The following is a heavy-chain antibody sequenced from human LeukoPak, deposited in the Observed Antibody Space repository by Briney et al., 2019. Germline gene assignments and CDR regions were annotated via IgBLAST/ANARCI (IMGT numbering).Heavy chain of an antibody. V-gene: IGHV3-23*01. CDR2: ISGSGGST. CDR1: GFTFSSYA. J-gene: IGHJ4*02. D-gene: IGHD1-1*01. CDR3: AIQNGGALDY. Sequence: PGGSLRLSCAASGFTFSSYAMSWVRQAPGKGLEWVSAISGSGGSTYYADSVKGRFTISRDNSKNTLYLQMNNLRAEDTAVYYCAIQNGGALDYWGQGTLVTVSS.